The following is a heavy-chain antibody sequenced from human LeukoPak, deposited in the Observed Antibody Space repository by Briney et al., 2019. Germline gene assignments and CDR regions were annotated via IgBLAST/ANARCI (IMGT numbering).Heavy chain of an antibody. CDR2: INQDESEK. J-gene: IGHJ5*02. V-gene: IGHV3-7*01. D-gene: IGHD6-19*01. Sequence: PGGSLRLSCAGSEFTFNNYWMNWVRQAPGKGLQWVANINQDESEKNYVESVKGRFTISRDNANNSLYLQMNTLSAEDTAVYYCARAHAVAGTNWFDPWGQGTLVTVSS. CDR1: EFTFNNYW. CDR3: ARAHAVAGTNWFDP.